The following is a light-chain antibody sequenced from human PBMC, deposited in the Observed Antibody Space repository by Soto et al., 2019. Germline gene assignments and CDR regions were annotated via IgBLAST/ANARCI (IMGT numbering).Light chain of an antibody. CDR3: QQYYSLPLT. Sequence: DIVMSQSPDSLAASLGERATINCKSSQSLLYDSNNKNYLAWYQQKPGQPPKLLIYWASMRESGVPDRFSGSASGTDFTLTITSLQAEDVAVYYCQQYYSLPLTFGGGTKVEIK. J-gene: IGKJ4*01. CDR1: QSLLYDSNNKNY. V-gene: IGKV4-1*01. CDR2: WAS.